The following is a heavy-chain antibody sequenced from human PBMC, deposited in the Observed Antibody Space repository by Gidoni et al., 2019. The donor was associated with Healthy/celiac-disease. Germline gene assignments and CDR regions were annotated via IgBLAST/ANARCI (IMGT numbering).Heavy chain of an antibody. Sequence: QVQLQESGPGLVKPSETLSLTCTVSGYSISSGYYWGWIRQPPGKGLEWIGSIYHSGSTYYNPSLESPVTISVDTSKNQFSLKLSSVTAADPAVYYCARARAAAFDIWGQGTMVTVSS. CDR2: IYHSGST. CDR1: GYSISSGYY. V-gene: IGHV4-38-2*02. CDR3: ARARAAAFDI. J-gene: IGHJ3*02.